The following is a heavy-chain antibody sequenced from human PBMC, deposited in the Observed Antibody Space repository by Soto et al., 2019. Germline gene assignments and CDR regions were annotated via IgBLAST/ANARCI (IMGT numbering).Heavy chain of an antibody. CDR3: ARDYGDYVYFQH. Sequence: QVQLVQSGAEVKKPGSSVKVSCKASGGTFSSYTISWVRQAPGQGLEWMGRIIPLLGIANYAQKSQGRVTSTSDKSTSTAYMELSSLISDDTAVYYWARDYGDYVYFQHWGQGTLVTVSP. CDR2: IIPLLGIA. J-gene: IGHJ1*01. D-gene: IGHD4-17*01. CDR1: GGTFSSYT. V-gene: IGHV1-69*08.